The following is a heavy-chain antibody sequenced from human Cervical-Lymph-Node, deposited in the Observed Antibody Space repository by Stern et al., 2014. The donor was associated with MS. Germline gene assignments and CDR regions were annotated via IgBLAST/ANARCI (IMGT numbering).Heavy chain of an antibody. D-gene: IGHD1-1*01. Sequence: VQLLQPGGGLVQPGGSLRLSCAGSGFTLRNFAMTWIRQAPGKGLEWVSGSGSDGGTHYAESVKGRFTISRDNSKNTLYLQMDRLTVDDTAVYFCGKDLHYWTADSWGQGTLVTVSS. CDR3: GKDLHYWTADS. V-gene: IGHV3-23*01. J-gene: IGHJ4*02. CDR2: SGSDGGT. CDR1: GFTLRNFA.